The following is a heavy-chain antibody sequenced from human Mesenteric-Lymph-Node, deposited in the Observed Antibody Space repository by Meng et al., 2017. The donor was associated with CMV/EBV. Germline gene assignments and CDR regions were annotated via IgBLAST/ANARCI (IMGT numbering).Heavy chain of an antibody. D-gene: IGHD4-11*01. Sequence: GESLKISCAASGFTFSSYSMNWVRQAPGKGLEWVSVIYSGGGSTFYADSVKGRFTISRDNSKNTLYLQMNSLRAEDTAVYFCAKERWDENSNSNYFDYWGQGTLVTVSS. CDR1: GFTFSSYS. J-gene: IGHJ4*02. CDR2: IYSGGGST. CDR3: AKERWDENSNSNYFDY. V-gene: IGHV3-23*03.